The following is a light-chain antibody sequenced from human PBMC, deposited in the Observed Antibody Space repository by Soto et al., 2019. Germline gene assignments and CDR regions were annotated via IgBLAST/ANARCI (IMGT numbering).Light chain of an antibody. Sequence: IQMTQSPSSLSASVGDRVTMTCRASQSISSYLNWYQQKPGKAPKLLIYAASSLQSGVPSRFSGSGSGTDFTLTISSLQPEDFATYYCQQSYSTPITFGQGTQREIK. V-gene: IGKV1-39*01. CDR1: QSISSY. CDR3: QQSYSTPIT. CDR2: AAS. J-gene: IGKJ5*01.